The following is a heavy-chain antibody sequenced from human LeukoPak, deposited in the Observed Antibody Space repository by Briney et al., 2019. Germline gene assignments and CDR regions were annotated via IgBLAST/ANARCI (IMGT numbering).Heavy chain of an antibody. D-gene: IGHD3-22*01. J-gene: IGHJ3*02. CDR3: AKDPGRITMIVVAPGAFDI. CDR2: ISGSGGST. V-gene: IGHV3-23*01. Sequence: GGSLRLSCAASRFTFSSYAMSWVRQAPGKGLEWVSAISGSGGSTYYADSVKGRFTISRDNSKNTLYLQMNSLRAEDTAVYYCAKDPGRITMIVVAPGAFDIWGQGTMVTVSS. CDR1: RFTFSSYA.